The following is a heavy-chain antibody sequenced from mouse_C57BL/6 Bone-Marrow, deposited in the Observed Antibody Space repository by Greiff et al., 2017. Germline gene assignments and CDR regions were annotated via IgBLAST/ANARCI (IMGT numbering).Heavy chain of an antibody. V-gene: IGHV1-9*01. J-gene: IGHJ2*01. CDR2: ILPGSGST. CDR1: GYTFTGYW. CDR3: ADVDY. Sequence: VKLVESGAELMKPGASVKLSCTASGYTFTGYWIEWVKQRPGHGLEWIGEILPGSGSTNYNAKFKGKDTFTADTSSSTACMQLSSLTTDDTAIYYCADVDYWGQGTTLTVST.